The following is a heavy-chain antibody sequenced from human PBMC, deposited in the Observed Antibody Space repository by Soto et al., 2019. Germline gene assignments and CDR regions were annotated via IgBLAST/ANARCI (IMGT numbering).Heavy chain of an antibody. J-gene: IGHJ5*02. CDR1: GFTFSSYA. Sequence: GGSLRLSCSASGFTFSSYAMSWVRQAPGKGLEWVSAISGSGGSTYYADSVKGRFTISRDKSKNTLYLQMNSLRAEDTALFYCAKVLYDFGSGYSPNWFDPWGQGPLVTVSS. D-gene: IGHD3-3*01. CDR3: AKVLYDFGSGYSPNWFDP. CDR2: ISGSGGST. V-gene: IGHV3-23*01.